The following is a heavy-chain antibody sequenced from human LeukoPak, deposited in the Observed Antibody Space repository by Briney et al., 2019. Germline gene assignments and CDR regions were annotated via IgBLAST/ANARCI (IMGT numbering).Heavy chain of an antibody. J-gene: IGHJ4*02. V-gene: IGHV4-34*01. Sequence: PSETLSLICAVYGGSFRGYYWSWLRQPPGKGREWIGEINHSGSTNYNPSLKSRVAISVDTSKNQFSLKLSSVTAADTAVYYCARGQESGHKMIDYWGQGTLVTVSS. CDR3: ARGQESGHKMIDY. CDR2: INHSGST. D-gene: IGHD5-18*01. CDR1: GGSFRGYY.